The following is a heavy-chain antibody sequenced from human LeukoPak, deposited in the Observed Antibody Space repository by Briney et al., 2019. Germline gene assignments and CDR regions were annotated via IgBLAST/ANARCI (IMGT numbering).Heavy chain of an antibody. CDR3: ARDGSYYEIDY. CDR2: IWYDGSNK. V-gene: IGHV3-33*01. D-gene: IGHD1-26*01. J-gene: IGHJ4*02. Sequence: PGGSLRLSCAASGFIFSSYGMHWVRQAPGKGLEWVAVIWYDGSNKNYVDSVKGRFTTSRDNSKNTLYLQMNSLRAEDTAVYYCARDGSYYEIDYWGQGTLVTVSS. CDR1: GFIFSSYG.